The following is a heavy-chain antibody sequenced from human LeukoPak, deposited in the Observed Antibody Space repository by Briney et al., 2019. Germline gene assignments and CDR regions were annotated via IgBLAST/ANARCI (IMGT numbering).Heavy chain of an antibody. CDR3: ATLGDFWSGYFDY. J-gene: IGHJ4*02. D-gene: IGHD3-3*01. Sequence: ASAKVSCKVSGYTLTELSMHWVRQAPGKGLEWMEGFDPEDGETIYAQKFQGRVTMTEDTSTDTAYMELSSLRSEDTAVYYCATLGDFWSGYFDYWGQGTLVTVSS. CDR2: FDPEDGET. V-gene: IGHV1-24*01. CDR1: GYTLTELS.